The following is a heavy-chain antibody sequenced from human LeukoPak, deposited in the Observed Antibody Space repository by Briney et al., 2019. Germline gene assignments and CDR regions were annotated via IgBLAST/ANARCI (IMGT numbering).Heavy chain of an antibody. Sequence: ASVKVSCKASGYTFTSYGISWVRQAPGQGLEWMGWISAYNGNTNYAQKLQGRVTMTTDTSTSTAYMELRSLRSDDTAVYYCARGLNYYDSSGYDAFDIWGQGTMVTVSS. CDR3: ARGLNYYDSSGYDAFDI. J-gene: IGHJ3*02. CDR1: GYTFTSYG. CDR2: ISAYNGNT. D-gene: IGHD3-22*01. V-gene: IGHV1-18*01.